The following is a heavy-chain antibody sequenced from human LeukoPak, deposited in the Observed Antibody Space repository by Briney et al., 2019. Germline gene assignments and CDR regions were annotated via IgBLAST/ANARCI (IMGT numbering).Heavy chain of an antibody. V-gene: IGHV4-59*01. CDR2: IYNSGST. D-gene: IGHD4-11*01. J-gene: IGHJ4*02. CDR1: GGSITSYY. Sequence: SETLSLTCTVSGGSITSYYWSWIRQPPGKGLEWIGYIYNSGSTNYNPSLKSRVTISVDTSKNQFSLKLGSVTAADTAVYYCARLYSSSLGRVFDYWGQGTLVAVSS. CDR3: ARLYSSSLGRVFDY.